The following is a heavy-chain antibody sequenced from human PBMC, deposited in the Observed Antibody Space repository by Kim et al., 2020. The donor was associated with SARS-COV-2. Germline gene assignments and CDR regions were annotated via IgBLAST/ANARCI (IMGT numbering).Heavy chain of an antibody. CDR1: GGSISSYY. Sequence: SETLSLTCTVSGGSISSYYWSWIRQPPGKRLEWIGYIFYTGSTNYNPSLKSRVTISVDTSKNQFSLKLSSVTAADTAVYFCARHGGYYGSGSYLDHWGQG. D-gene: IGHD3-10*01. CDR3: ARHGGYYGSGSYLDH. CDR2: IFYTGST. J-gene: IGHJ4*02. V-gene: IGHV4-59*08.